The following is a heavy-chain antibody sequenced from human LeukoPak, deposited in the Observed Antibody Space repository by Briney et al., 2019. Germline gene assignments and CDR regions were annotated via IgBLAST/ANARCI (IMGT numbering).Heavy chain of an antibody. CDR1: GFTFSSYA. V-gene: IGHV3-23*01. CDR2: ISGSGGST. CDR3: AKDQDVAAAGTWGSIDY. Sequence: GGSLRLSCAASGFTFSSYAMSWVRQAPGKGLEWVSAISGSGGSTYYTDSVKGRFTISRDNSRNTLYLQMNSLRAEDTAVYYCAKDQDVAAAGTWGSIDYWGQGTLVTVSS. D-gene: IGHD6-13*01. J-gene: IGHJ4*02.